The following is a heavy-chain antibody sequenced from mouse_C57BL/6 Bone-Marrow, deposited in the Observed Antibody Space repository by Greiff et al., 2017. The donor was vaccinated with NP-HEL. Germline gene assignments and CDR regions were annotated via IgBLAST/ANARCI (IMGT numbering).Heavy chain of an antibody. D-gene: IGHD1-1*02. V-gene: IGHV1-66*01. J-gene: IGHJ2*01. CDR2: IYPGSGNT. CDR3: ASLKPGSYNYFDY. CDR1: GYSFTSYY. Sequence: QVQLKQSGPELVKPGASVKISCKASGYSFTSYYIHWVKQRPGQGLEWIGWIYPGSGNTKYNEKFKGKATLTADTSSSTAYMQLSSLTSEDSAVYYCASLKPGSYNYFDYWGQGTTLTVSS.